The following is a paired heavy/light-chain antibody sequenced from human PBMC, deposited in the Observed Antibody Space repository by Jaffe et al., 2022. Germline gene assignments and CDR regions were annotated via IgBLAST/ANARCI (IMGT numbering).Heavy chain of an antibody. CDR3: ARRAPGGTYPFDY. CDR1: GDSINRGTYY. Sequence: QVHLQESGPGLVKPSQTLSLTCTVSGDSINRGTYYWTWIRQPAGKGLEWIGRIYTSGGTDYNPSLKSRVTISLDTSNNQFSLRLNSVTAADTAVYYCARRAPGGTYPFDYWGQGTLVTVSS. D-gene: IGHD3-16*01. CDR2: IYTSGGT. J-gene: IGHJ4*02. V-gene: IGHV4-61*02.
Light chain of an antibody. J-gene: IGKJ4*01. CDR1: QYVSSNH. CDR2: AAS. V-gene: IGKV3-20*01. CDR3: QQYDRSPIT. Sequence: EIVLTQSPGTLSLSPEERATLSCRASQYVSSNHLAWYQHKPGQAPRLLIYAASSRATGVPDRFSGSGSGTDFTLVISRLEPEDSAVFYCQQYDRSPITFGGGTKVEI.